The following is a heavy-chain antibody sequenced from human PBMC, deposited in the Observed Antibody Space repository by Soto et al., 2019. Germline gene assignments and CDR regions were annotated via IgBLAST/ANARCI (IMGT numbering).Heavy chain of an antibody. CDR3: AKDIPGVVIYYYGMDV. J-gene: IGHJ6*02. Sequence: PGGSLRLSCAASGFTFSSYAMSWVRQAPGKGLEWVSAISGSGGSTYYADSVKGRFTISRDNSKNTLYLQMNSLRAEDTAVYYCAKDIPGVVIYYYGMDVWGQGTTVTVSS. CDR1: GFTFSSYA. D-gene: IGHD3-3*01. CDR2: ISGSGGST. V-gene: IGHV3-23*01.